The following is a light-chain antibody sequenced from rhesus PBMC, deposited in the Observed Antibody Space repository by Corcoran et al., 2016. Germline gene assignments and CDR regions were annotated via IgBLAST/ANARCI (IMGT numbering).Light chain of an antibody. CDR1: QDISNY. CDR2: SAT. J-gene: IGKJ2*01. CDR3: QQYKSYPYS. V-gene: IGKV1-28*02. Sequence: DIQMTQSPSSLSASVGDTVTIACRTSQDISNYLNWFQQKPGKAPKLLISSATTLQSWVPSRFSGSGSGTDITLTISSLQPEDFATYYCQQYKSYPYSFGQGTKVEIK.